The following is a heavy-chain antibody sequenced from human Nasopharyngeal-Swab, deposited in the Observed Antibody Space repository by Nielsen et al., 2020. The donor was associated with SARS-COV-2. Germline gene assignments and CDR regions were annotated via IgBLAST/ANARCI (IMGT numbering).Heavy chain of an antibody. J-gene: IGHJ4*02. CDR1: GGSISSSSYY. CDR2: IYYSGST. V-gene: IGHV4-39*01. CDR3: ARGGVLRFLEWLL. Sequence: SETLSLTCTVSGGSISSSSYYWGWIRQPPGKGLEWIGSIYYSGSTYYNPSLKGRVTISVDTSKNQFSLKLSSVTAADTAVYYCARGGVLRFLEWLLWGQGTLVTVSS. D-gene: IGHD3-3*01.